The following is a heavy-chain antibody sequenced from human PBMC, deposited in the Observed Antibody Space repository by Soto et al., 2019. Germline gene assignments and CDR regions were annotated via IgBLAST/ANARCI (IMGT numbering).Heavy chain of an antibody. CDR3: ARVHLPLVRSGWYDY. J-gene: IGHJ4*02. Sequence: GGSLRLSCAASGFTFSSYDMHWVRQATGKGLEWVSAIGTAGDTYYPGSVTGPLTISRENAKNSLYLQMNSLRAGDTAVYYCARVHLPLVRSGWYDYWGQGTLVTVSS. CDR1: GFTFSSYD. V-gene: IGHV3-13*01. CDR2: IGTAGDT. D-gene: IGHD6-19*01.